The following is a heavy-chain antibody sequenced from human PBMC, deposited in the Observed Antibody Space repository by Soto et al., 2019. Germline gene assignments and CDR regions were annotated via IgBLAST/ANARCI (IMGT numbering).Heavy chain of an antibody. D-gene: IGHD3-22*01. CDR2: IYYSGST. CDR1: GGSISSYY. J-gene: IGHJ3*02. CDR3: ARLLYYYDRSGSRRRYAFDI. V-gene: IGHV4-59*01. Sequence: PSETLSLTCTVSGGSISSYYWSWIRQPPGKGLEWIGYIYYSGSTNYNPSLKSRVTISVDTSKNQFSLKLSSVTAADTAVYYCARLLYYYDRSGSRRRYAFDIWGEGTMVTVSS.